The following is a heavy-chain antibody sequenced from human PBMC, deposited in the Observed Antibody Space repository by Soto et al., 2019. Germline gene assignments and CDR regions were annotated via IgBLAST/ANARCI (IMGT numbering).Heavy chain of an antibody. V-gene: IGHV6-1*01. CDR2: TYYRSKWYN. CDR1: GVSVSSDTAA. Sequence: PSRTLSLTCAISGVSVSSDTAAWNWIRQSPSRGLEWLGRTYYRSKWYNDYAVSVKSRITINPDTSKNQFSLQLNSVTPEDAAVYYCARDGAAGTKYYFDYWGQGTLVTVSS. J-gene: IGHJ4*02. D-gene: IGHD6-13*01. CDR3: ARDGAAGTKYYFDY.